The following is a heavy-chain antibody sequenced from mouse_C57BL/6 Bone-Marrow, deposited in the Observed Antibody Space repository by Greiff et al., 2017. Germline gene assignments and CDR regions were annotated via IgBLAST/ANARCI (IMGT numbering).Heavy chain of an antibody. D-gene: IGHD2-3*01. J-gene: IGHJ1*03. CDR1: GYTFTNYW. V-gene: IGHV1-63*01. Sequence: VQLVASGAELVRPGTSVKMSCKASGYTFTNYWIGWAKQRPGHGLEWIGDIYPGGGYTNYNEKFKGKATLTADKSSNTAYMQFSSLTSEDSAIYYCARSGDGYYFYWYFDVWGTGTTVTVSS. CDR2: IYPGGGYT. CDR3: ARSGDGYYFYWYFDV.